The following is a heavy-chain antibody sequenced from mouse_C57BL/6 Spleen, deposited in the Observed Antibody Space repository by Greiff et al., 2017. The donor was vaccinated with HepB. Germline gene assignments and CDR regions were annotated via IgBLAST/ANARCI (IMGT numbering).Heavy chain of an antibody. CDR3: TTVPKIYDGNYEGYFDV. J-gene: IGHJ1*03. CDR1: GFNIKDYY. D-gene: IGHD2-1*01. V-gene: IGHV14-1*01. CDR2: IDPEDGDT. Sequence: VQLQQSGAELVRPGASVKLSCTASGFNIKDYYLHWVKQRPEQGLEWIGRIDPEDGDTEYAPQFQGKATMTADTSSNTAYLQISSLTSEDTAVYYCTTVPKIYDGNYEGYFDVWGTGTTVTVSS.